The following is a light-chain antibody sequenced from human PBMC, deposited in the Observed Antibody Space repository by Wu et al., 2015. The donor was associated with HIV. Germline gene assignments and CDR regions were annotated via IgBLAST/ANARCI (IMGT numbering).Light chain of an antibody. Sequence: DFQMTQSPSSLSASVGDRVTITCRASQNIVKYLNWYQQKPGKAPQVLIYTASILQSGVPSRFSGSGSGTDFTLTISSLQPEDSAIYFCQQSYSSPPTFGQGTKVEI. CDR2: TAS. CDR3: QQSYSSPPT. J-gene: IGKJ1*01. V-gene: IGKV1-39*01. CDR1: QNIVKY.